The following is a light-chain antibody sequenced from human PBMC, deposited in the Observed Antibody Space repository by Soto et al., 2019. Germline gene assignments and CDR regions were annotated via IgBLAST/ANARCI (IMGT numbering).Light chain of an antibody. V-gene: IGKV1-33*01. CDR2: HAS. Sequence: DIQMTHSPCSLSASIGYIGTIACHSSQNITNNLSWYQQKPGKAPNLLIYHASKLAKGVTSRFSGSGSGTDFSFIITSLQREDLATYYCQQYYGLPPLTFGQGTRLEV. J-gene: IGKJ5*01. CDR3: QQYYGLPPLT. CDR1: QNITNN.